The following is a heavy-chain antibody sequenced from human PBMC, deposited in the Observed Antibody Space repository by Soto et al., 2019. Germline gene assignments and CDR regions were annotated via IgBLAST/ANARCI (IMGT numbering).Heavy chain of an antibody. Sequence: PSETLSLTCAVYGGSFSGYYWSWIRQPPGKGLEWIEEINHSGSTNYNPSLKSRVTISVDTSKNQFSLKLSSVTAADTAVYYCARASVIAARLRGYFDYWGQGTLVTVSS. V-gene: IGHV4-34*01. D-gene: IGHD6-6*01. CDR1: GGSFSGYY. J-gene: IGHJ4*02. CDR2: INHSGST. CDR3: ARASVIAARLRGYFDY.